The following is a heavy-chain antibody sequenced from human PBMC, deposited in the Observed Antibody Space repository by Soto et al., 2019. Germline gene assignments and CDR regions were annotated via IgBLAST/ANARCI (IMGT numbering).Heavy chain of an antibody. CDR2: TSPSSATT. V-gene: IGHV3-23*01. D-gene: IGHD6-19*01. CDR1: GFNFSSYA. Sequence: GGSLRLSCAASGFNFSSYAMNWVRQTPGKGLEWVSTTSPSSATTYYADSVEGRFTISRDNSENTLYLQMNTLRGEDTAVYYCAKFATGYSTGWFVDYWGQGALVTVFS. CDR3: AKFATGYSTGWFVDY. J-gene: IGHJ4*02.